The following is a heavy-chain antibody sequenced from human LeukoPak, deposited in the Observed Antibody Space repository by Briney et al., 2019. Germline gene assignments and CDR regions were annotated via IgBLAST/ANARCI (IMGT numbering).Heavy chain of an antibody. Sequence: GGSLRLSCAVSGFTFSSYGMHWVRQAPGKRLEWGAVIWYDGTDEYYADSVKGRFTVSRDNSKKTLYLQMNSVGAEDTAVYYCAKDTTTTRRGFDYWGQGALATVFS. CDR3: AKDTTTTRRGFDY. V-gene: IGHV3-33*06. CDR2: IWYDGTDE. D-gene: IGHD3-10*01. J-gene: IGHJ4*02. CDR1: GFTFSSYG.